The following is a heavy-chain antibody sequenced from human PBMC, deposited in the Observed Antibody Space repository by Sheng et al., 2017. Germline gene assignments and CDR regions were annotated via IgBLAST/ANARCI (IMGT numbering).Heavy chain of an antibody. V-gene: IGHV3-72*01. D-gene: IGHD4-4*01. CDR2: TRDKANSYTT. CDR3: VRGGKTSNRWRDDFDI. CDR1: GFSFSDHY. J-gene: IGHJ3*02. Sequence: EVLLVESGGGLVQPGESLRLSCVGSGFSFSDHYMDWVRQAPGKGLEWIGRTRDKANSYTTEYAASVKGRLTISRDDSKNSLFLQMNSLKIEDTAVYYCVRGGKTSNRWRDDFDIWGQGTTVAVSS.